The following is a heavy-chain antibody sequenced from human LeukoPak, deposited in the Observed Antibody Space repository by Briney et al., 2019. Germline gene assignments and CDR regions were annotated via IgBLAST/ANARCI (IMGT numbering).Heavy chain of an antibody. Sequence: PGASVKVSCKASGYTFTGYYMHWVRQAPGQGLEWMGWINPNSGGTNYAQKFQGRVTMTRDTSISTAYMELSRLRSDDTAVYYCARGQGLLSYYYYYYYMDVWGKGTTVTISS. D-gene: IGHD5-18*01. V-gene: IGHV1-2*02. J-gene: IGHJ6*03. CDR3: ARGQGLLSYYYYYYYMDV. CDR1: GYTFTGYY. CDR2: INPNSGGT.